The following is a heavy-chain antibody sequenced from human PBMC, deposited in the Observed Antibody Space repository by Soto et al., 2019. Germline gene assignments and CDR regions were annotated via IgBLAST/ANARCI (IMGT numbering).Heavy chain of an antibody. CDR2: ISGSGGNT. J-gene: IGHJ5*02. D-gene: IGHD6-13*01. CDR3: ARGQGSNSYNCFDP. V-gene: IGHV3-23*01. Sequence: GGPLRLSDPTSESTFSSYAMSWVRQAPGKGLEWVSTISGSGGNTYYADSVKGRFTISRDNSNNTLYLQMNSLRADDTAVFYCARGQGSNSYNCFDPWAQGTLVTVSS. CDR1: ESTFSSYA.